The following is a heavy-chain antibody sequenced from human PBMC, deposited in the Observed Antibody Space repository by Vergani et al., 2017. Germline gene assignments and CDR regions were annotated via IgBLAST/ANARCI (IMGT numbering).Heavy chain of an antibody. Sequence: VQLLESGGDLVQPGGSLRLSCAASGFTFIMHAMSWVRQRPGMGLDWIGYIYYSGTTYYNPSLESRLTISLDTSENHLSLKLTSVTAADTAVYYCARQKDYYMDVWGKGATVTVS. J-gene: IGHJ6*03. CDR2: IYYSGTT. V-gene: IGHV4-31*02. CDR1: GFTFIMHA. CDR3: ARQKDYYMDV.